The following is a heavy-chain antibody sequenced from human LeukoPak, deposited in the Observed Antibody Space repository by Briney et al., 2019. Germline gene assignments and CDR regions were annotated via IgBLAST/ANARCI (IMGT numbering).Heavy chain of an antibody. CDR3: AKVYCSGGSCYYGMDV. CDR1: GFTFSSYA. V-gene: IGHV3-23*01. CDR2: ISGSGGST. D-gene: IGHD2-15*01. J-gene: IGHJ6*02. Sequence: GGSLRLPCAASGFTFSSYAMSWVRQAPGKGLEWVSAISGSGGSTYYADSVKGRFTISRDNSKNTLYLQMNSLRAEDTAVYYCAKVYCSGGSCYYGMDVWGQGTTVTVSS.